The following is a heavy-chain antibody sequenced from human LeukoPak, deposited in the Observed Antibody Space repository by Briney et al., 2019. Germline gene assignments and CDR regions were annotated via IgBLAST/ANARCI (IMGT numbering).Heavy chain of an antibody. Sequence: PGGSLRLSCAASGITFSSYAMSWVRQAPGKGLEWVSTITGSGDSTYYADSVKGRFTISRDNSKNTLYLQMNSLRAEDTAIYYCAKALTASRYSGTPGVFDIWGQGTMVTVSS. D-gene: IGHD1-26*01. CDR1: GITFSSYA. CDR3: AKALTASRYSGTPGVFDI. J-gene: IGHJ3*02. CDR2: ITGSGDST. V-gene: IGHV3-23*01.